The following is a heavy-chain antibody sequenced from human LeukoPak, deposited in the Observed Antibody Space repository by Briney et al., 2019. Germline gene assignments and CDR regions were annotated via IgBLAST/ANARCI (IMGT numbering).Heavy chain of an antibody. Sequence: SETLSLTCAVYGGSFSGYYWSWIRQPPGKGLEWIGEINHSGSTNYNPSLKSRVTISVDTSKNQFSLKLSSVTAADTAMYYCARGRGYQLLYWGQGTLVTVSS. CDR1: GGSFSGYY. D-gene: IGHD2-2*01. CDR3: ARGRGYQLLY. V-gene: IGHV4-34*01. CDR2: INHSGST. J-gene: IGHJ4*02.